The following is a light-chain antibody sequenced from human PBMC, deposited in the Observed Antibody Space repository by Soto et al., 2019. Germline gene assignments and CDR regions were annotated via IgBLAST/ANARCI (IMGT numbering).Light chain of an antibody. CDR2: DAS. J-gene: IGKJ4*01. V-gene: IGKV3-11*01. CDR3: QQLSNWPLT. Sequence: EIVLTQSPATVSLSPGERATLSCRASQRVSGYLAWYQHKPGQAPRLLISDASNRAAVIPARFSGSGSDTDFTLTISSLEPEDSAAYYCQQLSNWPLTFGGGTKVEIK. CDR1: QRVSGY.